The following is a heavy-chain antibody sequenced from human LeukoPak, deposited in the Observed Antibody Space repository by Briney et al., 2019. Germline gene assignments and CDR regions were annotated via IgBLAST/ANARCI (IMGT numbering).Heavy chain of an antibody. D-gene: IGHD5-18*01. CDR1: GFTLGSYD. CDR3: VREARGYHYSYFDY. CDR2: VSSGFHA. Sequence: GGSLRLSCTASGFTLGSYDMHWVRQIPGQGLEWVAAVSSGFHAFFADYVQGRFTVSREDARNSLYLQMNSLRAGDTAVYYCVREARGYHYSYFDYWGQGTLVTVSS. J-gene: IGHJ4*02. V-gene: IGHV3-13*01.